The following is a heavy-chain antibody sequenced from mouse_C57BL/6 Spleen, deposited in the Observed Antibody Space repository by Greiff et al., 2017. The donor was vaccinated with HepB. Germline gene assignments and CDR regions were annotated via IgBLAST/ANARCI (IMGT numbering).Heavy chain of an antibody. Sequence: QVQLKQSGPELVKPGASVKISCKASGYAFSSSWMNWVKQRPGKGLEWIGRIYPGDGDTNYTGKFKGKATLTADTSSSTAYMQLSSLTSEDSAVYFGAREDYGNYDYAMDYWGQGTSVTVSS. D-gene: IGHD2-1*01. CDR1: GYAFSSSW. J-gene: IGHJ4*01. CDR2: IYPGDGDT. V-gene: IGHV1-82*01. CDR3: AREDYGNYDYAMDY.